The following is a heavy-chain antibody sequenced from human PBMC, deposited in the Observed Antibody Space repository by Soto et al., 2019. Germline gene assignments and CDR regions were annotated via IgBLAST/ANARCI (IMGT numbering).Heavy chain of an antibody. CDR1: GGSINSGDYY. J-gene: IGHJ4*02. D-gene: IGHD2-21*02. CDR3: GRIGLTAALL. Sequence: QVQLQESGPGQVKPSQTLSLTCTVSGGSINSGDYYWSWIRQPPGKGLEWIGYIYYSGSTYYNPPLRSRVTTSIDTAKNLFFLNLTSVTAADTAVYFCGRIGLTAALLWGQGTPVTVSS. CDR2: IYYSGST. V-gene: IGHV4-30-4*01.